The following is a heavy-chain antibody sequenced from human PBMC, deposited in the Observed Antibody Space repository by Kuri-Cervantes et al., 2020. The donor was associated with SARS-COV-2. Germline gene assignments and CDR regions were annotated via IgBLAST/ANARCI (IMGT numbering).Heavy chain of an antibody. CDR1: GGSVSSGSYY. D-gene: IGHD1-20*01. J-gene: IGHJ6*02. CDR3: ATLTGTTLTVSNYYYYGMDV. CDR2: IYYSGST. V-gene: IGHV4-61*01. Sequence: GSLRLSCTVSGGSVSSGSYYWSWIRQPPGKGLEWIGYIYYSGSTNYNPSLKSRVTISVDTSKNSLYLQMNSLRAEDTAVYYCATLTGTTLTVSNYYYYGMDVWGQGTTVTVSS.